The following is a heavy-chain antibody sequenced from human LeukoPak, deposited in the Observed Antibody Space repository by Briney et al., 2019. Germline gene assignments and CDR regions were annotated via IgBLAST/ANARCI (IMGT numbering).Heavy chain of an antibody. J-gene: IGHJ6*02. CDR1: GFTFSSYS. CDR2: ISSSISTI. V-gene: IGHV3-48*01. D-gene: IGHD2-15*01. CDR3: ARDLTYCSGGSFICYYYYGMDV. Sequence: GGSLRLSCAASGFTFSSYSMNWVRQAPGKGLEWVSYISSSISTIYYADSVKGRFTISRDNAKNSLYLQMNSLSAEDTAVYYCARDLTYCSGGSFICYYYYGMDVWGQGTTVTVSS.